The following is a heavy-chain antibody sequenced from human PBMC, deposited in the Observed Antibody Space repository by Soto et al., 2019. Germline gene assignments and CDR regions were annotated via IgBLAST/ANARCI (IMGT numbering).Heavy chain of an antibody. Sequence: SVKVSCKASGGTFSSYAISWVRQAPGQGLEWMGGIIPIFGTANYAQKFQGRVTITADESTSTAYMELSSLRSEDTAVYYCHQCLVLDSGSYYLDYLGKXTLGTAPQ. CDR1: GGTFSSYA. CDR3: HQCLVLDSGSYYLDY. V-gene: IGHV1-69*13. D-gene: IGHD1-26*01. CDR2: IIPIFGTA. J-gene: IGHJ4*02.